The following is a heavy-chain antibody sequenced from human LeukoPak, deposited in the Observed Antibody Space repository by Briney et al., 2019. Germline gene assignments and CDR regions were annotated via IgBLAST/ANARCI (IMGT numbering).Heavy chain of an antibody. CDR2: IYYSGST. Sequence: SDTLSLTWTVSGGSIRSSSYYWAWIRQPPGKGLEWIRSIYYSGSTYYNPSLKSRVTIFIDTSKNQFSLKLTSVTAADTAVYYCARLGGRAAAGTSLDYWGQGNLVIVSS. V-gene: IGHV4-39*01. J-gene: IGHJ4*02. D-gene: IGHD6-13*01. CDR3: ARLGGRAAAGTSLDY. CDR1: GGSIRSSSYY.